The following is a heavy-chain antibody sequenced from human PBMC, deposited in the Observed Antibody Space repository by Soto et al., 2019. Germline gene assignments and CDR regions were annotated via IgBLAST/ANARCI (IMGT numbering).Heavy chain of an antibody. Sequence: EVQLLESGGGLVQPGGSLRLSCAASGFTFGSYAMSWVRQAPGKGLEWVSVIADSRDRTYYADSVKGRFTISRDNSKNTLYLQMHNLRAEDTATYYCAKGIDWGQGTRVTVSS. CDR3: AKGID. CDR1: GFTFGSYA. D-gene: IGHD2-15*01. J-gene: IGHJ4*02. V-gene: IGHV3-23*01. CDR2: IADSRDRT.